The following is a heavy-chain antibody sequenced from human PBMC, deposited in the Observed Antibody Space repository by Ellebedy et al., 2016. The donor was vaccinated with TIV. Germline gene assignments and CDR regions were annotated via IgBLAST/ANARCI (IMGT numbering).Heavy chain of an antibody. J-gene: IGHJ4*02. V-gene: IGHV3-9*01. CDR3: ADLTSYFDY. Sequence: SLKISCAASGFTFDDYAMHWVRQAPGKGLEWVSGISWNSGSIGYADSVKGRFTISRDNSKNTLYLQMNSLRAEDTAVYYCADLTSYFDYWGQGTLVTVSS. D-gene: IGHD3-9*01. CDR1: GFTFDDYA. CDR2: ISWNSGSI.